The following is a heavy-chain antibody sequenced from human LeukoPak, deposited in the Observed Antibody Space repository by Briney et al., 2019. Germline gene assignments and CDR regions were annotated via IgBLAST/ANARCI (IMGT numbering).Heavy chain of an antibody. D-gene: IGHD3-22*01. V-gene: IGHV4-59*08. Sequence: SETLSLTCTVSGGSIGSYYWSWIRQPPGKGLEWIGYIYSSGSTNYNPSLKSRITISVDTSKNQFSLKLRSVTAADTAVYYCTEFYFDRSGYADYWGQGTLVTVSS. CDR1: GGSIGSYY. CDR2: IYSSGST. J-gene: IGHJ4*02. CDR3: TEFYFDRSGYADY.